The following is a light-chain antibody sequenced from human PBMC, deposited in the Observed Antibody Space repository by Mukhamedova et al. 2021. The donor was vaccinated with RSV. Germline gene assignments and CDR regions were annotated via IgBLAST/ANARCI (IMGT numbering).Light chain of an antibody. V-gene: IGKV1-5*03. CDR2: KAS. J-gene: IGKJ2*03. Sequence: WYQRRVHGKAPKLLIYKASSLESGVPSRFSGSRSGTEFTLTISSLQPDDFATYYCQQYNSYPYSFGQGTKLEIK. CDR3: QQYNSYPYS.